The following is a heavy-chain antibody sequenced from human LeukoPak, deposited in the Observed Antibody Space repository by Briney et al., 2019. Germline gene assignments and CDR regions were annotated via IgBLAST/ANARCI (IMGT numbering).Heavy chain of an antibody. Sequence: ASVKVSCKASGYTFTSYGISWVRQAPGQGLEWMGWISAYNGNTNYAQKLQGRVTMTTDTSTSTAYMELRSLRSDDTVVYYCARDQDARSGGAFDIWGQGTMVTVSS. CDR3: ARDQDARSGGAFDI. V-gene: IGHV1-18*01. CDR1: GYTFTSYG. CDR2: ISAYNGNT. D-gene: IGHD3-10*01. J-gene: IGHJ3*02.